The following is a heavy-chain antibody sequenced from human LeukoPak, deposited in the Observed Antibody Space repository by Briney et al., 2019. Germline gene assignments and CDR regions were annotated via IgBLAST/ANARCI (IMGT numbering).Heavy chain of an antibody. Sequence: SETLSLTCTVSGGSISSSSYSWGWIRQPPGKGLEWIGSLYYSGSTHYSPSLKGRVTISVDTSKNQFSLNLSSVTAADTAMYYCARQNPLNWFDPWGQGTLVTVSS. V-gene: IGHV4-39*01. CDR1: GGSISSSSYS. CDR2: LYYSGST. J-gene: IGHJ5*02. CDR3: ARQNPLNWFDP.